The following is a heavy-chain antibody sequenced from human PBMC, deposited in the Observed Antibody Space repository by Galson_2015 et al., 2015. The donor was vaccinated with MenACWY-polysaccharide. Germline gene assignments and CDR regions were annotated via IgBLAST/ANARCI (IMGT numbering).Heavy chain of an antibody. V-gene: IGHV3-30-3*01. CDR3: ARDDCLRITCNGLDV. Sequence: SLRLSCAASGFTFSSYAMHWVRQAPGKGLEWVSYISYDGINKFYADSVKGRFTISRDNTKNTVYLQMNSLRADDTTVYYCARDDCLRITCNGLDVWGQGTPVTVSS. D-gene: IGHD5/OR15-5a*01. CDR2: ISYDGINK. J-gene: IGHJ6*02. CDR1: GFTFSSYA.